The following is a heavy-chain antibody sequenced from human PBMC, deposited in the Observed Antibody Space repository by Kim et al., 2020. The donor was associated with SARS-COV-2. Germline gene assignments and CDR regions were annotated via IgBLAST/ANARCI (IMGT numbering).Heavy chain of an antibody. Sequence: GGSLRLYCAASGFTFSSYSMNWVRQAPGKGLEWVSYISSSSSTIYYADSVKGRFTISRDNAKNSLYLQMNSLRDEDTAVYYCARLNLPPSGTWRKYGDYGMDVWGQGTTVTVSS. CDR3: ARLNLPPSGTWRKYGDYGMDV. CDR2: ISSSSSTI. CDR1: GFTFSSYS. D-gene: IGHD1-7*01. V-gene: IGHV3-48*02. J-gene: IGHJ6*02.